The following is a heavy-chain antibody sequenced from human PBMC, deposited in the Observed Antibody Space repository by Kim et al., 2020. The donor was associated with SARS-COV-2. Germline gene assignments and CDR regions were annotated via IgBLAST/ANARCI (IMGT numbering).Heavy chain of an antibody. D-gene: IGHD3-16*01. V-gene: IGHV3-23*01. CDR3: AVDPMGGEPDAFDI. Sequence: GLSLCLSCAASVFTFCFYSISWVFLSLFHVLDVVAAISGSGGSTYYADSVKGRFTISRDISKNTLYLQMNSLRAEDTAVYYCAVDPMGGEPDAFDIWGQGTMVTVSS. J-gene: IGHJ3*02. CDR2: ISGSGGST. CDR1: VFTFCFYS.